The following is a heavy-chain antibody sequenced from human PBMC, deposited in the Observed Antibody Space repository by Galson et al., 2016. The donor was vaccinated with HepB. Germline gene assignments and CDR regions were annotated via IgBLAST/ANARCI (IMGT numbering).Heavy chain of an antibody. Sequence: SETLSLTCTVSGGSISNSRYFWTWVRQPPGEGLQWLGSINYSGTTYFDDSVKGRATLSVDMSESQYSRKVTSLTAADTARYYCARLEVSGSGNFFDFWGRGAPVTVSS. CDR3: ARLEVSGSGNFFDF. D-gene: IGHD3-10*01. CDR1: GGSISNSRYF. CDR2: INYSGTT. V-gene: IGHV4-39*01. J-gene: IGHJ4*02.